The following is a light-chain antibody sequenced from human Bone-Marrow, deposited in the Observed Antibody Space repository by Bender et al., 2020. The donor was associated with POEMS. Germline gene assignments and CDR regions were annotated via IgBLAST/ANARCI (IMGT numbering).Light chain of an antibody. V-gene: IGLV3-1*01. CDR3: CSYARSSSFDVV. CDR1: KLGDKY. Sequence: SYELTQPPSVSVSPGQTASITCSGDKLGDKYACWYQQKPGQSPVLVIYQDSKRPSGIPERFSGSKSGNTASLTISGLQAEDEADYYCCSYARSSSFDVVFGGGTKLTVL. CDR2: QDS. J-gene: IGLJ2*01.